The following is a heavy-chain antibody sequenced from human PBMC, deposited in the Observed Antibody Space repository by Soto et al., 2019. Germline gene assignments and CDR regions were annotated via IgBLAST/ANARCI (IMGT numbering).Heavy chain of an antibody. V-gene: IGHV4-59*01. CDR3: ARDCSGGSCYYY. Sequence: SETLSLTCTVSGGSISSYYWSWIRQPPGKGLEWIGYIYYSGSTNYNPSLKSRVTISVDTSKNQFSLKLSSVTAADTAVYYCARDCSGGSCYYYWGQGTLVTV. D-gene: IGHD2-15*01. CDR1: GGSISSYY. CDR2: IYYSGST. J-gene: IGHJ4*02.